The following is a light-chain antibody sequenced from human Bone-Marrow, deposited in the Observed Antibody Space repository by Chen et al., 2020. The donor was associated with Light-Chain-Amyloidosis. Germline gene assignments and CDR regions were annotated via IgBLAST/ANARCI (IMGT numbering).Light chain of an antibody. CDR3: QSADSSGTYEVI. V-gene: IGLV3-25*03. Sequence: SYELTQPPSVSVSPGQTARLTCSGDDLPTKYAYWYQQKPGQAPVLVIHRDTERPSGISERFSGSSSGTNATVTISVVQSEDEADYHCQSADSSGTYEVIVGGGTKRTVL. CDR1: DLPTKY. J-gene: IGLJ2*01. CDR2: RDT.